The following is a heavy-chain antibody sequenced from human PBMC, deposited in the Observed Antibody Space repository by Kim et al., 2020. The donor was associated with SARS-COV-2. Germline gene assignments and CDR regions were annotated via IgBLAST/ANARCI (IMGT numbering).Heavy chain of an antibody. D-gene: IGHD3-10*01. J-gene: IGHJ4*02. CDR2: INAGNGNT. V-gene: IGHV1-3*01. CDR3: ARGRITMVRGVISFDY. Sequence: ASVKVSCKASGYTFTSYAMHWVRQAPGQRLEWMGWINAGNGNTKYSQKFQGRVTITRDTSASTAYMELSSLRSEDTAVYYCARGRITMVRGVISFDYWGQGTLVTVSS. CDR1: GYTFTSYA.